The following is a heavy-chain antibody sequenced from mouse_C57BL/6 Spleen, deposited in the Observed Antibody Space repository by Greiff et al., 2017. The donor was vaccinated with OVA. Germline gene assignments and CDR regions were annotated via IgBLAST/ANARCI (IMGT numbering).Heavy chain of an antibody. J-gene: IGHJ3*01. CDR1: GYTFTSYW. CDR3: ARPYYGSSSAWFAY. CDR2: IDPSDSYT. Sequence: QVQLQQPGAELVRPGTSVKLSCKASGYTFTSYWMHWVKQRPGQGLEWIGVIDPSDSYTNYNQKFKGKATLTVDPSSSTAYMQLSSLTSEDSAVYYCARPYYGSSSAWFAYWGQGTLVTVSA. V-gene: IGHV1-59*01. D-gene: IGHD1-1*01.